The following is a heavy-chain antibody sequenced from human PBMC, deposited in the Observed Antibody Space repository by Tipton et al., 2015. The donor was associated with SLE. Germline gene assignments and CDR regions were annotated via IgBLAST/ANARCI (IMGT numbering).Heavy chain of an antibody. CDR3: ARADSGGGDFDY. V-gene: IGHV4-59*12. D-gene: IGHD1-26*01. CDR1: GGSISSYY. CDR2: IYYSGST. Sequence: TLSLTCTVSGGSISSYYWSWIRQPPGKGLEWIGYIYYSGSTNYNPSLKSRVTMSVDTSKNQFSLKLSSVTAADTAVYYCARADSGGGDFDYWGQGTLVTVSS. J-gene: IGHJ4*02.